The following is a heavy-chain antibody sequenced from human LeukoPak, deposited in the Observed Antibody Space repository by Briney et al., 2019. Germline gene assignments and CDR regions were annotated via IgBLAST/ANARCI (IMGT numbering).Heavy chain of an antibody. CDR1: GYSVTRYG. Sequence: ASVKVSCKPSGYSVTRYGISWVRQAPGQGLEWMGWIRAYNGNTNYAQKLQGRVTITTDTSTSTAYMGLRSLRSDDTAVYYCARDPGPDIVVVPAASNWFDPWGQGTLVTVSS. CDR3: ARDPGPDIVVVPAASNWFDP. V-gene: IGHV1-18*01. D-gene: IGHD2-2*01. CDR2: IRAYNGNT. J-gene: IGHJ5*02.